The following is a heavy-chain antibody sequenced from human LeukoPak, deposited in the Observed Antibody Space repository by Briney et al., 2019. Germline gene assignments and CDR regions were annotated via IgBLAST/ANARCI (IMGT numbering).Heavy chain of an antibody. CDR3: AKALTLGSSSAFDP. CDR1: GFTFDDYA. CDR2: ISWNSGSI. J-gene: IGHJ5*02. V-gene: IGHV3-9*01. Sequence: GGSLRLSCAASGFTFDDYAMHWFRQAPGKGLEWVSGISWNSGSIGYADSVKGRFTISRDNAKNSLYLQMNSLRAEDTALYYCAKALTLGSSSAFDPWGQGTLVTVSS. D-gene: IGHD6-13*01.